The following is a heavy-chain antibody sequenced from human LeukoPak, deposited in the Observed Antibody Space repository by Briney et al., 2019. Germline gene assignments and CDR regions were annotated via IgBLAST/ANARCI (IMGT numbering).Heavy chain of an antibody. Sequence: GGSLRLSCAASGFTFSTHRMNWVRQAPGKGLEWVADISGSSDDLHYADSVTGRFTISRDNAKDSVYLQMNSLRVEDTAVYYCARDGVYGDYSFWKLDFDYWGQGTLVTVSS. CDR2: ISGSSDDL. CDR3: ARDGVYGDYSFWKLDFDY. D-gene: IGHD4-17*01. V-gene: IGHV3-48*01. CDR1: GFTFSTHR. J-gene: IGHJ4*02.